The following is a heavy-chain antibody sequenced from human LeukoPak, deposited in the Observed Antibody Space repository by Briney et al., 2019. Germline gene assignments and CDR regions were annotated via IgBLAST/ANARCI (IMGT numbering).Heavy chain of an antibody. Sequence: GGSLRLSCAASGFTFSTYWMSWVRQAPGKGLEWVSSINQDGSQKRYVDSVQGRFTISRDNTKNSLFLQMNSLRAEDTAVYYCARLKDDVTKLDYWGQGTLVTVSS. CDR2: INQDGSQK. CDR1: GFTFSTYW. V-gene: IGHV3-7*01. D-gene: IGHD2-8*01. J-gene: IGHJ4*02. CDR3: ARLKDDVTKLDY.